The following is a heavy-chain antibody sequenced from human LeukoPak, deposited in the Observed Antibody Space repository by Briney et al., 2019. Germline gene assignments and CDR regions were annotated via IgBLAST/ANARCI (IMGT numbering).Heavy chain of an antibody. J-gene: IGHJ4*02. CDR3: AREEGNAGYYDY. CDR2: VYYSGST. CDR1: GGSISSGGYY. D-gene: IGHD3-9*01. V-gene: IGHV4-31*03. Sequence: SQTLSLTCTVSGGSISSGGYYWIWIPQHPGKGLKWIGYVYYSGSTYYNTSLKSRVTISVDTSKNQFSLKLSSVTAADTAVYYCAREEGNAGYYDYWGQGTLVTVSS.